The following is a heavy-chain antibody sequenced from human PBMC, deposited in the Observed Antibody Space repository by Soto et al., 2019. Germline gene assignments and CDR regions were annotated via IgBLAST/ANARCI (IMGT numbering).Heavy chain of an antibody. CDR3: AHGIAMGAFDM. D-gene: IGHD6-19*01. CDR2: IYWDDDK. J-gene: IGHJ3*02. V-gene: IGHV2-5*02. Sequence: GLDLECLGLIYWDDDKRYSPSLKSRLTITKDTSKNQVVLTMTNMDPVDTATYYCAHGIAMGAFDMWGQGTMVTVSS.